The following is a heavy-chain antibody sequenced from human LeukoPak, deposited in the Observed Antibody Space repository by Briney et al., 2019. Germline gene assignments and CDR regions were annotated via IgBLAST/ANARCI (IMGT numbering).Heavy chain of an antibody. J-gene: IGHJ5*02. D-gene: IGHD3-22*01. CDR3: AQQIDYYDSSGYLNWFDP. V-gene: IGHV4-39*01. CDR2: IYYGGST. CDR1: GGSISSSSYY. Sequence: PSETLSLTCTVSGGSISSSSYYWGWIRQPPGKGLEWIGSIYYGGSTYYNPSLKSRVTISVDTSKNQFSLKLSSVTAADTAVYYCAQQIDYYDSSGYLNWFDPWGQGTLVTVSS.